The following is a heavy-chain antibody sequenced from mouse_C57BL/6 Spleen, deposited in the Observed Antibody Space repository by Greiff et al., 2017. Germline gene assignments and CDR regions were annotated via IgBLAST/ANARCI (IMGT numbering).Heavy chain of an antibody. D-gene: IGHD3-2*02. CDR2: IWWDDDK. Sequence: QVQLQQSGPGILQPSPTLSLTCSFSGFSLSTFGMGVGWIRQPSGKGLEWLAHIWWDDDKYYNPALKSRHTISKATSKNQVFLKIANVDTADTATNYCARIDSSGYSFDYWGQGTTLTVSS. J-gene: IGHJ2*01. CDR1: GFSLSTFGMG. CDR3: ARIDSSGYSFDY. V-gene: IGHV8-8*01.